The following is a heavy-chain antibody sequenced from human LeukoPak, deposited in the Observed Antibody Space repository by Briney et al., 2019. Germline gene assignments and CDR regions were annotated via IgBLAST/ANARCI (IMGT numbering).Heavy chain of an antibody. CDR3: ASEFLAAAGPNYFDY. Sequence: ASVKVSCKASGYTFTSYAMHWVRQAPGQRLKWMGWINAGNGNTKYSQKFQGRVTITRDTSASTAYMELSSLRSEDTAVYYCASEFLAAAGPNYFDYWGQGTLVTVSS. CDR1: GYTFTSYA. V-gene: IGHV1-3*01. J-gene: IGHJ4*02. D-gene: IGHD6-13*01. CDR2: INAGNGNT.